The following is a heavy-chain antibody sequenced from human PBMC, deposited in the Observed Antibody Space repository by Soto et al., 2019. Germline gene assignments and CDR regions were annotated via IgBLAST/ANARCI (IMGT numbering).Heavy chain of an antibody. CDR1: GGSMGRGPYY. V-gene: IGHV4-39*01. J-gene: IGHJ4*02. CDR2: IHHDGGA. D-gene: IGHD4-17*01. CDR3: ARRDYELDS. Sequence: QLQLQESGPGLVKPSETLSLTCTVSGGSMGRGPYYWGWIRLPPGKGLQWVGNIHHDGGACYNPSQNRRGTRSGDTAKKQFPPKPNAGTDTDTAMYYCARRDYELDSRGQGTLVSVSS.